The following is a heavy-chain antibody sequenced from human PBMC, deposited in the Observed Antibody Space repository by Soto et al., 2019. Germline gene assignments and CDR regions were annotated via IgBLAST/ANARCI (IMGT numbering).Heavy chain of an antibody. D-gene: IGHD3-10*01. CDR3: ARDLSGRADV. CDR1: EFTFSSYW. CDR2: MNEDGSTT. Sequence: EVQLVESGGDLVRPGGPLRLSCVDSEFTFSSYWMHWVRQVPGKVLVWVSRMNEDGSTTDYPDSVKRRFTISRDNARNTLYLQMNCLRAEDTAVYYCARDLSGRADVWGQGTTVTVSS. J-gene: IGHJ6*02. V-gene: IGHV3-74*01.